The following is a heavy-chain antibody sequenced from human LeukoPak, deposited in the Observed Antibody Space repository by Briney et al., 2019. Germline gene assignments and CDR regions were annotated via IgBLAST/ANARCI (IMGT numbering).Heavy chain of an antibody. J-gene: IGHJ1*01. CDR1: GVSFSNYI. Sequence: GGSLRLSCAASGVSFSNYIMNWVRQAPGKGLEWVANIQQHGSETYYGDSVKGRFTISRDNAKNSLYLQMNSLRAEDTAVYYCATYSSSNGREFQYWGQGTLVTVSS. D-gene: IGHD2-2*01. CDR3: ATYSSSNGREFQY. CDR2: IQQHGSET. V-gene: IGHV3-7*01.